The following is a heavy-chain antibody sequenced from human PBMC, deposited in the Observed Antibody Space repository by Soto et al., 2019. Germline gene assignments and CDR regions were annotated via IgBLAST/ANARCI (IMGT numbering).Heavy chain of an antibody. V-gene: IGHV4-34*01. CDR1: GGSFSGYY. D-gene: IGHD3-3*01. CDR3: ARAGYDFWSGYYYYGMDV. Sequence: SETLSLTCAVYGGSFSGYYWSWIRQPPGKXLEWIGEINHSGSTNYNPSLKSRVTISVDTSKNQFSLKLSSVTAADTAVYYCARAGYDFWSGYYYYGMDVWGQGTTVTVFS. J-gene: IGHJ6*02. CDR2: INHSGST.